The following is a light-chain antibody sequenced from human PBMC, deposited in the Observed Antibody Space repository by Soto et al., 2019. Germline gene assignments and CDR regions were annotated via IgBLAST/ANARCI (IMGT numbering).Light chain of an antibody. CDR1: QSISSY. CDR2: ASS. J-gene: IGKJ4*01. Sequence: DIQMTQSPSSLSASIGDRVTITCRASQSISSYLNWYQQKPGKAPKLLIYASSRLQSGVPSRFSGSGSATDFTLTISSLQPEDFATYYCQQSYSTPFTFGGGTKVEIK. CDR3: QQSYSTPFT. V-gene: IGKV1-39*01.